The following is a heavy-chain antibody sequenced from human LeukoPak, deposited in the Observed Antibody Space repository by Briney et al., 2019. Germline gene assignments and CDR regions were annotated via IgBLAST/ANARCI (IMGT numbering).Heavy chain of an antibody. CDR2: IYTSGST. CDR1: GGSISSYY. J-gene: IGHJ5*02. D-gene: IGHD3-10*01. Sequence: SETLSLTCTVSGGSISSYYWSWIRQPAGKGLEWIGRIYTSGSTNYNPSLKSRVTMSVDTSKNQFSLKLSSVTAADRAVYYCARDLSGSGINWFDPWGQGTLVTVSS. CDR3: ARDLSGSGINWFDP. V-gene: IGHV4-4*07.